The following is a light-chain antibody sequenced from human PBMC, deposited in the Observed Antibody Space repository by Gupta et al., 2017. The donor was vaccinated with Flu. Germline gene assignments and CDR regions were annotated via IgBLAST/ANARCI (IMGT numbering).Light chain of an antibody. Sequence: ASVGDRVHITCQASQGTSSWLAGYQQKPEKAHKLLIYDASSLHSGIPSRFSGSGSETDFSLVISSLQPEAFATYYCQQANSLHPTFGQATK. CDR3: QQANSLHPT. J-gene: IGKJ1*01. V-gene: IGKV1-12*01. CDR2: DAS. CDR1: QGTSSW.